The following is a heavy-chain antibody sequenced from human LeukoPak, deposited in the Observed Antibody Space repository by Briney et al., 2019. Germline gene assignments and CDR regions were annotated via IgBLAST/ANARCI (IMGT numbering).Heavy chain of an antibody. CDR1: GFPFSTYG. CDR3: GKDFSYYDSSGSGPDY. D-gene: IGHD3-22*01. Sequence: GRSLRLSCAASGFPFSTYGMHWVRQAPGRGLEWVAFIWYDGSNKYYADSVKGRFTISRDNSKNTPYLQMNSLRVEDTAVYYCGKDFSYYDSSGSGPDYWGQGTLVTVSS. CDR2: IWYDGSNK. V-gene: IGHV3-33*06. J-gene: IGHJ4*02.